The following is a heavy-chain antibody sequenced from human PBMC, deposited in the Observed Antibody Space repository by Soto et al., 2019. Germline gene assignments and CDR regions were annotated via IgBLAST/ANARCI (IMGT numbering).Heavy chain of an antibody. CDR3: ARVGSDYYGSGRHGDY. CDR1: GFTFSSYA. D-gene: IGHD3-10*01. V-gene: IGHV3-30-3*01. Sequence: QVQLVESGGGVVQPGRSLRLSCAASGFTFSSYAMHWVRQAPGKGLEWVAVISYDGSNKYYADSVKGRFTISRDNSKNTLYLQMNSLRAEDTAVYYCARVGSDYYGSGRHGDYWGQGTLVTVSS. J-gene: IGHJ4*02. CDR2: ISYDGSNK.